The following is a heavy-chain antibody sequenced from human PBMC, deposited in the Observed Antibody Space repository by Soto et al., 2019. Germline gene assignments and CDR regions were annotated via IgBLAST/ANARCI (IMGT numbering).Heavy chain of an antibody. V-gene: IGHV3-23*01. CDR3: AKDFSSGSTYRIDYHYYYGMDV. CDR1: GFTFSSYG. CDR2: ISGSGEST. J-gene: IGHJ6*02. Sequence: PGGSLRLSCSASGFTFSSYGMNWARQAPGKGLEWVSGISGSGESTYYADSVKGRFSISRDNSKNTLYLQMNSLRAEETAVYFCAKDFSSGSTYRIDYHYYYGMDVWGQGTTVTVSS. D-gene: IGHD3-16*02.